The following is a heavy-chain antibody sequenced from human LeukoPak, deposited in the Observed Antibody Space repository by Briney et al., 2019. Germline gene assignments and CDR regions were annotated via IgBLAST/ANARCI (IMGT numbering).Heavy chain of an antibody. Sequence: ASVKVSCKASGYTFTSYAMHWVRQAPGQRLEWMGWINAGNGNTKYSQKFQGRVTITRDTSVSTAYMELSSLRSEDTAVYYCARNVGSGSYSLGYFDYWGQGTLVTVSS. CDR3: ARNVGSGSYSLGYFDY. CDR1: GYTFTSYA. J-gene: IGHJ4*02. V-gene: IGHV1-3*01. CDR2: INAGNGNT. D-gene: IGHD3-10*01.